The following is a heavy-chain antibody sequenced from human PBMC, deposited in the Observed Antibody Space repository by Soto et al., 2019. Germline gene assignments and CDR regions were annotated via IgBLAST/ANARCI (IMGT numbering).Heavy chain of an antibody. CDR2: ISYDGSNK. D-gene: IGHD2-21*02. V-gene: IGHV3-30-3*01. Sequence: QVQLVESGGGVVQPGRSLRLSCAASGFTFSSYALHWVRQAPGKGLEWVAVISYDGSNKYYADSVKGRFTISRDNSKNTLYLQMTSLRAEDTAVYYCARDPVAYCGGDCRTFDYWGQGTLVTVSP. CDR3: ARDPVAYCGGDCRTFDY. CDR1: GFTFSSYA. J-gene: IGHJ4*02.